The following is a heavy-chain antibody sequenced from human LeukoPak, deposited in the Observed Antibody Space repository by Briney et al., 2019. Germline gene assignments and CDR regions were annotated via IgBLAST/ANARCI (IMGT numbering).Heavy chain of an antibody. CDR3: ANTLVGYCSGGSCYYQYFQH. V-gene: IGHV3-23*01. D-gene: IGHD2-15*01. J-gene: IGHJ1*01. CDR2: ISGSGGST. Sequence: GGSLRLSCAASGFTFSSYAMGWVRQAPGKGLEWVSAISGSGGSTYYADSVKGGFTISRDNSKNTLYLQMNSLRAEDTAVYYCANTLVGYCSGGSCYYQYFQHWGQGTLVTVSS. CDR1: GFTFSSYA.